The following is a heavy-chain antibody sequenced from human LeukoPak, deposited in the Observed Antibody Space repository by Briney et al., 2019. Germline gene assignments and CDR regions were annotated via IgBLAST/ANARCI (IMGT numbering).Heavy chain of an antibody. D-gene: IGHD5-12*01. V-gene: IGHV1-2*02. CDR1: GYTFTGYY. J-gene: IGHJ4*02. CDR3: ARELPRSVATTLHSNDY. Sequence: SVTVSCKASGYTFTGYYMHWVRQAPGQGLEWMGWINPNSGGTNYAQKFQGRVTMTRDTSISTAYMELSRLRSDDTAVYYCARELPRSVATTLHSNDYWGQGTLVTVSS. CDR2: INPNSGGT.